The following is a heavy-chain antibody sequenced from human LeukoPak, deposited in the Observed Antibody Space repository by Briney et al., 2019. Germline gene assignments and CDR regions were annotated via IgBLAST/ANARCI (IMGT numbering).Heavy chain of an antibody. Sequence: NSSETLSLTCAVYGGSFSGYYWSWIRQPPGKGLEWIGYIYYSGSTNYNPSLKSRVTISVDTSKNQFSLKLSSVTAADTAVYYCASAPPDYYDSSGYSGQGAFDIWGQGTMVTVSS. CDR1: GGSFSGYY. V-gene: IGHV4-59*08. J-gene: IGHJ3*02. CDR2: IYYSGST. CDR3: ASAPPDYYDSSGYSGQGAFDI. D-gene: IGHD3-22*01.